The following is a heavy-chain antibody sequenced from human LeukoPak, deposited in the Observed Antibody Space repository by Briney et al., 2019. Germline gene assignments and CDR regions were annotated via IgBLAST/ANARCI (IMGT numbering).Heavy chain of an antibody. Sequence: GRSLRLSCAASGFTFSSYAMHWVRQAPGKGLEWVAVISYDGSNKYYADSVKGRFTISRDNSKNTLYLQMNSLRAEDTAVYYCAKGASYCGGDCSVFDPWGQGTLVTVSS. J-gene: IGHJ5*02. CDR3: AKGASYCGGDCSVFDP. D-gene: IGHD2-21*01. CDR2: ISYDGSNK. V-gene: IGHV3-30-3*01. CDR1: GFTFSSYA.